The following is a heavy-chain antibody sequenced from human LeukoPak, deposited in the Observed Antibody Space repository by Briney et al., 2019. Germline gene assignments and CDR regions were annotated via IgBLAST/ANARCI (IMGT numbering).Heavy chain of an antibody. CDR3: ARDRYYYDSSGEYYFDY. V-gene: IGHV3-53*01. Sequence: GGSLRLSCAASGFTVSSNYMSWVRQAPGKGLEWVSVIYSGGSTYYADSVKGRFTISRDNSKNTLYLQMNSLRAEDTAVYYCARDRYYYDSSGEYYFDYWGQGTLVTVSS. J-gene: IGHJ4*02. CDR1: GFTVSSNY. CDR2: IYSGGST. D-gene: IGHD3-22*01.